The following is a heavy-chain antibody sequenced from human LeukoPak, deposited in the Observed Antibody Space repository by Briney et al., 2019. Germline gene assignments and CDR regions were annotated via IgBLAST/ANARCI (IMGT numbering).Heavy chain of an antibody. Sequence: ASVRVSCKASGGTFSSYAISWVRQAPGQGLEWMGRIIPILGIANYAQKFQGRVTITADKSTSTAYMELSSLRSEDTAVYYCARGNISPYCSSTSCTINYYYYGMDVWGQGTTVTVSS. J-gene: IGHJ6*02. CDR3: ARGNISPYCSSTSCTINYYYYGMDV. V-gene: IGHV1-69*04. CDR2: IIPILGIA. D-gene: IGHD2-2*01. CDR1: GGTFSSYA.